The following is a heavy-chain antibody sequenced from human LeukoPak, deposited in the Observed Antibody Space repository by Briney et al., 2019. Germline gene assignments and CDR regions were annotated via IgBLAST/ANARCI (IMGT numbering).Heavy chain of an antibody. V-gene: IGHV1-69*13. CDR1: GGTFSSYA. CDR3: ARDGTKQQLVMDYYFDY. Sequence: ASVKVSCKASGGTFSSYAISWVRQAPGQGLEWMGGIIPIFGTANYAQKFQGRVTITADESTSTAYMELSSLRSEDTAVYYCARDGTKQQLVMDYYFDYWGQGTLVTVSS. J-gene: IGHJ4*02. D-gene: IGHD6-13*01. CDR2: IIPIFGTA.